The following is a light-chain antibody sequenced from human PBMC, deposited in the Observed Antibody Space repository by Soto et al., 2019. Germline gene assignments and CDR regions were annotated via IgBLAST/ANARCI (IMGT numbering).Light chain of an antibody. CDR2: QTS. CDR3: HQRQSWPRT. Sequence: EIVLTHSPATLSSFPGDRVTLSCRASQYINTRLAWYQHRPGQAPRLLIYQTSIRAAGIPARFSASGIGTDFTLTISDVQPEDFAVYYCHQRQSWPRTFGQGTKVDI. J-gene: IGKJ1*01. V-gene: IGKV3-11*01. CDR1: QYINTR.